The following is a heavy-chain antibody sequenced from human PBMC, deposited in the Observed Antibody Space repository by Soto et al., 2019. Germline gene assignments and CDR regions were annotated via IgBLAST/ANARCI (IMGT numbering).Heavy chain of an antibody. CDR2: INHSGST. V-gene: IGHV4-34*01. D-gene: IGHD4-4*01. J-gene: IGHJ6*02. CDR1: GGSFSGYY. Sequence: SETLSLTCAVYGGSFSGYYWNWIRQPPGKGLEWIGEINHSGSTKHNPSLSSRVTISSDTSKSHLSLRLSSVTAADTAVYYCAKGDYSSNMDVWGQGTTVTVSS. CDR3: AKGDYSSNMDV.